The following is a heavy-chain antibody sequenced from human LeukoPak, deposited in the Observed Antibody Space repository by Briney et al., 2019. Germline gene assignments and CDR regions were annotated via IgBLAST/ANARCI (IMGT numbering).Heavy chain of an antibody. J-gene: IGHJ6*03. CDR2: ISYDGSNK. Sequence: GSLRLSCAASGFTFSSYAMHWVRQAPGKGLEWVAVISYDGSNKYYADSVKGRFTISRDNSKNTLYLQMNSLRAEDTAVYYRARDSVSGTPYYYYYMDVWGKGTTVTVSS. D-gene: IGHD1-7*01. CDR1: GFTFSSYA. V-gene: IGHV3-30*04. CDR3: ARDSVSGTPYYYYYMDV.